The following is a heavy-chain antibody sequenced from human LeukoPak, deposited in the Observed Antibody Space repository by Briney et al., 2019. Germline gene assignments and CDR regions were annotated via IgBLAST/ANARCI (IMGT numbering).Heavy chain of an antibody. J-gene: IGHJ4*02. D-gene: IGHD2-2*01. CDR2: FDPEDGET. V-gene: IGHV1-24*01. CDR3: ATDIICSSTSCPSFDY. CDR1: GYTLTELS. Sequence: ASVNVSCTVSGYTLTELSMHWVRQAPGKGLEWMGGFDPEDGETIYAQKFQGRVTMTEDTSTDTAYMELSSLRSEDTAVYYCATDIICSSTSCPSFDYWGQGTLVTVSS.